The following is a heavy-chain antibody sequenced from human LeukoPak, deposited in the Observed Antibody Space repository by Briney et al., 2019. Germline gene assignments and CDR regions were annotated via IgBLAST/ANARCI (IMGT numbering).Heavy chain of an antibody. V-gene: IGHV4-4*07. Sequence: PSETLSLTCTVSGGSISSYYWSWIRQPAGKGLEWLGRINTRGSTNYIPSLKSRITSSVDTSKNQFSLMLTSVTAADTAVYYCARGPSFSGYDPPGDYWGQGTLVTVSS. CDR1: GGSISSYY. CDR2: INTRGST. CDR3: ARGPSFSGYDPPGDY. D-gene: IGHD5-12*01. J-gene: IGHJ4*02.